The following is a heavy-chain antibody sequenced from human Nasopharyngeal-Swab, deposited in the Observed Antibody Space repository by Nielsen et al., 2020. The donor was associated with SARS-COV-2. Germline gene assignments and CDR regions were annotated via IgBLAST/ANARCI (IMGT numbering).Heavy chain of an antibody. D-gene: IGHD3-22*01. CDR1: GGSISSSSYY. CDR3: ARLVYYYDSSGYYYDY. CDR2: IYYSGST. V-gene: IGHV4-39*01. Sequence: SETLSLTCTVSGGSISSSSYYWGWIRQPPGKGLEWIGSIYYSGSTYYNPSLKSRVTISVDTSKNQFSLKLSSVTAADTAVYYCARLVYYYDSSGYYYDYWGQGTLVTVSS. J-gene: IGHJ4*02.